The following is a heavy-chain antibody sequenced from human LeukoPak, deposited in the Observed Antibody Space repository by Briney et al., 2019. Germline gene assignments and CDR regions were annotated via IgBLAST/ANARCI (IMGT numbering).Heavy chain of an antibody. D-gene: IGHD3-22*01. CDR1: GFTFSSYS. V-gene: IGHV3-21*01. J-gene: IGHJ4*02. CDR2: ISSSSSYI. Sequence: GGSLRLSCAASGFTFSSYSMNWVRQALGKGLEWVSSISSSSSYIYYADSVKGRFTISRDNAKNSLYLQMNSLRAEDTAVYYCARGYYDSSGYLNYFDYWGQGTLVTVSS. CDR3: ARGYYDSSGYLNYFDY.